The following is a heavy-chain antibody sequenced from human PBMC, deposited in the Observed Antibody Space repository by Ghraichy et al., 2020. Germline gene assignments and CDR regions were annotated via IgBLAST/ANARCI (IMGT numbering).Heavy chain of an antibody. CDR2: VYYRGTA. Sequence: SETLSLTCTVSGGSISSSTDYWGWIRQSPGKGLEWIGSVYYRGTAYYNPSLKSRVTVSVDTSKNHFSLKLTSVTAADTAVYYCGRHIHLPGGGLEYWGQGTLVTVSS. CDR3: GRHIHLPGGGLEY. V-gene: IGHV4-39*01. CDR1: GGSISSSTDY. D-gene: IGHD1-1*01. J-gene: IGHJ4*02.